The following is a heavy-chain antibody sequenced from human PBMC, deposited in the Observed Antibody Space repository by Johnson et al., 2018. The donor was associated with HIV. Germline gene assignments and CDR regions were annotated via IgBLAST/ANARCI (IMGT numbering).Heavy chain of an antibody. Sequence: EVQLVESGGGLVQPGGSLRLSCAASGFTFSSYWMSWVRQAPGKGLEWVANIKQDGSEKYYADSVKGRFTISRDNSKGTLYLQMDGLRPEATALYYCAKDLVERECEEWASDYYDFGRDLPCQDPRGVVGSFDIWGQGTVVTVSS. CDR1: GFTFSSYW. CDR2: IKQDGSEK. D-gene: IGHD3-3*01. J-gene: IGHJ3*02. V-gene: IGHV3-7*01. CDR3: AKDLVERECEEWASDYYDFGRDLPCQDPRGVVGSFDI.